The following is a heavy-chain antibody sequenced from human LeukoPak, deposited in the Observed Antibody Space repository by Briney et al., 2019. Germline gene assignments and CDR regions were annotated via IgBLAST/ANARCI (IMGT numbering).Heavy chain of an antibody. D-gene: IGHD4-11*01. CDR1: GFRFTSFG. CDR2: VSNYFGVT. Sequence: GASVKVSCKASGFRFTSFGVSWVRQAHGQGLEWMWWVSNYFGVTHYAEKFEDRVTMTIDTSTATAYMELRSLRYDDTAIYYCARDSDYSGNGNGDWFDPWGQGTVVTVSS. V-gene: IGHV1-18*04. CDR3: ARDSDYSGNGNGDWFDP. J-gene: IGHJ5*02.